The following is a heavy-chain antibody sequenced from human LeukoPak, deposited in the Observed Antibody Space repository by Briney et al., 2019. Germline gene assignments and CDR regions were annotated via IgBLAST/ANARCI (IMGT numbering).Heavy chain of an antibody. CDR2: IYYSGNT. V-gene: IGHV4-39*01. J-gene: IGHJ4*02. Sequence: SETLSLTCPVSGVSISSSNSYWGWIRQPPGKGLEWIGSIYYSGNTYYNASLKSQVSISIDMSKNQFSLKLTSVTAADTAVYYCARQTGSGLFILPGGQGTLVTVSS. CDR3: ARQTGSGLFILP. CDR1: GVSISSSNSY. D-gene: IGHD3-10*01.